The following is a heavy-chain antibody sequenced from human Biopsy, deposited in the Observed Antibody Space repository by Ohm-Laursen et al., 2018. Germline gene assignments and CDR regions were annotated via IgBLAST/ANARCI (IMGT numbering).Heavy chain of an antibody. J-gene: IGHJ4*02. D-gene: IGHD3-3*01. CDR2: ISNSGTT. CDR1: GASVRSHF. CDR3: ARLSTLFGVADFTDD. V-gene: IGHV4-59*08. Sequence: SDTLSFTCTLSGASVRSHFLTWIRQPPGKGLQWIGSISNSGTTNSSPSLKSRVNISLHTSKNQLSLKLTSVTAADTAVYYCARLSTLFGVADFTDDWGQGTLVTVSS.